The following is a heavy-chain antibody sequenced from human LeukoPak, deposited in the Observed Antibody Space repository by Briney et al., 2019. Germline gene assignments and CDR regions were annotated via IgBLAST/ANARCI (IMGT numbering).Heavy chain of an antibody. D-gene: IGHD3-22*01. Sequence: GGSLRLSCAASGFTFSSYGMHWVRQAPGKGLEWVAFIRYDGGNKYYADSVKGRFTISRDNSKNTLYLQMNSLRAEDTAVYYCAKDSSNYDSSGYTYYFDYWGQGTLVTVSS. CDR2: IRYDGGNK. J-gene: IGHJ4*02. V-gene: IGHV3-30*02. CDR1: GFTFSSYG. CDR3: AKDSSNYDSSGYTYYFDY.